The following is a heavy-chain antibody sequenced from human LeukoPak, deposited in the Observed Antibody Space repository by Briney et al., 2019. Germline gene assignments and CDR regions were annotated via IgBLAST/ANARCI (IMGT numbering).Heavy chain of an antibody. CDR3: ARGYRQFDY. Sequence: PSETLSLTCAVYGGSFSGYYWSWIRQPPGKGLEWIEEINHSGSTNYNPSLKSRVTISVDTSKNQFSLKLSSVTAADTAVYYCARGYRQFDYWGQGTLVTVSS. V-gene: IGHV4-34*01. CDR2: INHSGST. D-gene: IGHD3-16*02. CDR1: GGSFSGYY. J-gene: IGHJ4*02.